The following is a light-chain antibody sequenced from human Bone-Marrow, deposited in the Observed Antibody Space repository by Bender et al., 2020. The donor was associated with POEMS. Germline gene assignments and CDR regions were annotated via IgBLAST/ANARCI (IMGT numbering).Light chain of an antibody. Sequence: QSALTQPASVSGSPGQSITISCTGTSSDVGIYNLVSWYQQHPTKAPKLMIYEDTKRPSGVSNRFSGSRSGNTASLTISGLQAEDEADYYCCSYAAGSTFLFGGGTKLTVL. J-gene: IGLJ3*02. V-gene: IGLV2-23*02. CDR1: SSDVGIYNL. CDR2: EDT. CDR3: CSYAAGSTFL.